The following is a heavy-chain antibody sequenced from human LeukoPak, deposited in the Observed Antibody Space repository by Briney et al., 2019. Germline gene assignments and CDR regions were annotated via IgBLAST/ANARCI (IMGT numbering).Heavy chain of an antibody. CDR2: INYSGSS. CDR1: GGSISGYY. V-gene: IGHV4-59*01. CDR3: GRRTYYDTLTGYNYWYFDL. Sequence: SETLSLTCSVSGGSISGYYWSWIRQPPGKGLEWIGYINYSGSSDYNPSLKSRVTFSVDTSKNQFSLRLSSVTAADTAVYYCGRRTYYDTLTGYNYWYFDLWGRGTLVAVSS. J-gene: IGHJ2*01. D-gene: IGHD3-9*01.